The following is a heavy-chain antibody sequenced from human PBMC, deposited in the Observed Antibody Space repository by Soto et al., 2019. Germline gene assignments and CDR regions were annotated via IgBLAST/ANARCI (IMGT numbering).Heavy chain of an antibody. V-gene: IGHV4-4*02. CDR1: GGSISSSNW. CDR2: IYHSGTT. Sequence: QVQLQESGPGLVKPSGTLSVTCAVSGGSISSSNWWTWFRQPPGKGLEWIGEIYHSGTTNYNPSLKSRVVISGDRSRNHLSLTLSSVTAADTSVYYCAIPATSDFDYWGQGILVTVSS. D-gene: IGHD4-4*01. J-gene: IGHJ4*02. CDR3: AIPATSDFDY.